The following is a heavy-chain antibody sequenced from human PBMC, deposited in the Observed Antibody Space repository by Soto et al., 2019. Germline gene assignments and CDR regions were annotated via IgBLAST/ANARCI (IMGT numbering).Heavy chain of an antibody. Sequence: EVQLVESGGGLVQPGRSLRLSCAASGFTFDDYAMHWVRQVPGKGLEWVSGINWDSATVGYAESVKGRFTITRDDAKNSLYLQMDSLRREDTALYYCVQGRYPTMATPLDHWGQGTLVTVSS. V-gene: IGHV3-9*01. CDR2: INWDSATV. J-gene: IGHJ5*02. CDR3: VQGRYPTMATPLDH. D-gene: IGHD3-9*01. CDR1: GFTFDDYA.